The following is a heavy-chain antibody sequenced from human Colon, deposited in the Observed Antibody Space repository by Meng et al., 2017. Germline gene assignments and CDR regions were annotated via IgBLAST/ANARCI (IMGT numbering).Heavy chain of an antibody. D-gene: IGHD2-2*01. Sequence: GQLTGSGPGVVRPSGSRSLTCAVAGGSISRRNWGSWDRQPPGKGLEWIGEIYHSGSTNYNPSLKSRVTISVDKSKNQFSLKLSSVTAADTAVYYCASGRKYCSSTSCYGQFDYWGQGTLVTVSS. V-gene: IGHV4-4*02. CDR3: ASGRKYCSSTSCYGQFDY. J-gene: IGHJ4*02. CDR2: IYHSGST. CDR1: GGSISRRNW.